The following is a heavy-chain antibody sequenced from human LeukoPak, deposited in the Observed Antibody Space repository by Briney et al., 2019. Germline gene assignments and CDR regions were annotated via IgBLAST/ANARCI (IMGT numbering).Heavy chain of an antibody. J-gene: IGHJ6*02. CDR3: ARDILYCSGGSCYYYGMDV. Sequence: SETLSLTCTVSGGSISSRSYYWGWIRQPPGKGLEWIGSIYYSGSTYYNPSLKSRVTISVDTSKNQFSLKLSSVTAADTAVYYCARDILYCSGGSCYYYGMDVWGQGTTVTVSS. CDR1: GGSISSRSYY. V-gene: IGHV4-39*07. CDR2: IYYSGST. D-gene: IGHD2-15*01.